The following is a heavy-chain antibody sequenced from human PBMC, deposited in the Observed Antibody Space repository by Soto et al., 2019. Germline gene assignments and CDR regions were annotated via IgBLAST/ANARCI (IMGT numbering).Heavy chain of an antibody. Sequence: SETLSLTCSVSGVSLTSGTYYWSWIRQHPGKGLEWIGYIFYSGSTNYNPSLKSRVNISVDTSKNQFSLKLSSVTAADTAVYYCASTEDFFDYWGQGTLVTVSS. CDR2: IFYSGST. CDR3: ASTEDFFDY. CDR1: GVSLTSGTYY. J-gene: IGHJ4*02. V-gene: IGHV4-31*03.